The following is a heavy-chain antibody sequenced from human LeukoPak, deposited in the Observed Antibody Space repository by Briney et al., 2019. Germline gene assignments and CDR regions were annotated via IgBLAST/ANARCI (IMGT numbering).Heavy chain of an antibody. V-gene: IGHV2-5*01. J-gene: IGHJ3*02. CDR3: AHSRRLAGGFWSDSYDAFDI. Sequence: SGPTLVNPTQTLTLTCTFSGFSLSTSGVGVGWIRQPPGKALEWLALIYWSDDKRYSPSLRSRLTITKDTSKNQVALRMTNMDPVDTATYYCAHSRRLAGGFWSDSYDAFDIRGQGTMVTVSS. CDR1: GFSLSTSGVG. D-gene: IGHD3-3*01. CDR2: IYWSDDK.